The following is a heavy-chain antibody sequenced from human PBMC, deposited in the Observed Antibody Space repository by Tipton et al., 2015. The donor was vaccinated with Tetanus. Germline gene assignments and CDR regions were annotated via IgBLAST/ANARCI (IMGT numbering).Heavy chain of an antibody. CDR1: GFTFSYYN. J-gene: IGHJ4*02. CDR2: ISDDGDVE. D-gene: IGHD2-21*02. Sequence: SLRLSCAASGFTFSYYNLHWVRQAPGKGLEWVAFISDDGDVEHFTASVKGRFTISRDNAKNSLYLQMISLRAEDTAVYPCARGMAEASNCGGDCYSDYWGQGTLVTVSS. V-gene: IGHV3-30-3*01. CDR3: ARGMAEASNCGGDCYSDY.